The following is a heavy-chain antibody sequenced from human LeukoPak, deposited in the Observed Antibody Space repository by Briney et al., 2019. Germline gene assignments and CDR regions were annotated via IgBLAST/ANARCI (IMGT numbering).Heavy chain of an antibody. CDR2: ISGGGGST. D-gene: IGHD6-19*01. CDR1: GFTFSSNA. J-gene: IGHJ5*02. V-gene: IGHV3-23*01. CDR3: PKTTTGYSSVRCPAWPVYT. Sequence: GGSLRLSCAVSGFTFSSNAMYWVRQTPGKGLEWVSGISGGGGSTYYADSVKGRFTISRENSKNTVSLQMNSLRAEATAVYSCPKTTTGYSSVRCPAWPVYTWGRRTRVTVSP.